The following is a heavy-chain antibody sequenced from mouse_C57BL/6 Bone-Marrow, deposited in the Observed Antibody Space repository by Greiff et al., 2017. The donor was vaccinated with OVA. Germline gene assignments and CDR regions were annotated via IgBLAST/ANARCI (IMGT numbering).Heavy chain of an antibody. V-gene: IGHV1-72*01. CDR2: IDPNSGGT. CDR1: GYTPTRHW. CDR3: ARSGTVVYYYAMDY. J-gene: IGHJ4*01. D-gene: IGHD1-1*01. Sequence: QVQLKQPGAELVKPGASVKLSCKASGYTPTRHWLHWVTQRPGRGLAWIGRIDPNSGGTKYNEQFQSKATLTVDKPSSTAYMQLSSLTSEDSAVYDCARSGTVVYYYAMDYWGQGTSVTVSS.